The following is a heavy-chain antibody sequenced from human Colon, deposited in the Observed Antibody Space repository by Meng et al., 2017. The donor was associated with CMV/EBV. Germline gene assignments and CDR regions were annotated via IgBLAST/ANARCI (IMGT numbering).Heavy chain of an antibody. Sequence: TFSSHGLSWVRRAPGQGLEWMGGIIPIIGVTTYAQKFQGRVTITADRSTNTAYMELRSLRPEDTAVYYCARLLGVTPERNSKYFDSWGQGTLVTVSS. J-gene: IGHJ4*02. CDR2: IIPIIGVT. V-gene: IGHV1-69*10. CDR1: TFSSHG. D-gene: IGHD2/OR15-2a*01. CDR3: ARLLGVTPERNSKYFDS.